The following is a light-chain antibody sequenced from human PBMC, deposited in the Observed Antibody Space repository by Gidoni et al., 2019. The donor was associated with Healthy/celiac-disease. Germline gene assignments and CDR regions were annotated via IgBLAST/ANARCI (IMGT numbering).Light chain of an antibody. CDR2: DNN. CDR1: RSYIGNNY. J-gene: IGLJ2*01. CDR3: GTWDSCLSAVV. V-gene: IGLV1-51*01. Sequence: QSVLPQPPSVSAPPGQKVTISCSGSRSYIGNNYVSWYQQIPGTAPKLLIYDNNKRPSGIPDRFSGSKTGTSATLGITGLQTGDEADYYCGTWDSCLSAVVFGGGTKLTVL.